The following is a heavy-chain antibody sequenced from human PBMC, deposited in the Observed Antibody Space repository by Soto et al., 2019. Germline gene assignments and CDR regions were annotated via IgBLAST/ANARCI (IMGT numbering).Heavy chain of an antibody. D-gene: IGHD2-15*01. CDR1: GGTFSSYA. Sequence: SVKVSCKASGGTFSSYAISWVRQAPGQGLEWMGGIIPIFGTADYAQKFQGRVTITADESTSTAYMELSSLRSEDTAVYYCARARPDIVVVVAAKYYGMDVWGQGTTVTVSS. CDR3: ARARPDIVVVVAAKYYGMDV. CDR2: IIPIFGTA. V-gene: IGHV1-69*13. J-gene: IGHJ6*02.